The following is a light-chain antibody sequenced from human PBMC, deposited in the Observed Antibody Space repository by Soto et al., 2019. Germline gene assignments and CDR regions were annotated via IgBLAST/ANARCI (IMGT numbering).Light chain of an antibody. Sequence: EIVLTQSPVNLSLSPGERATLSCRASRSFASSYLGWYQQKPGQAPRLLIYAASTRATGIPDRFSGSESATDFTLTISRLEPEDSAVYYCQHYDSSPPYTFGHGTKLEIK. CDR3: QHYDSSPPYT. CDR1: RSFASSY. V-gene: IGKV3-20*01. J-gene: IGKJ2*01. CDR2: AAS.